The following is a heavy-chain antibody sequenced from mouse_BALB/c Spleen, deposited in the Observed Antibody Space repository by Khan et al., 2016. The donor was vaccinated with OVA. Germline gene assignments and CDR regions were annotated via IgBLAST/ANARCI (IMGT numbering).Heavy chain of an antibody. V-gene: IGHV2-3*01. J-gene: IGHJ1*01. CDR3: AKFYYGGVSNWYFDV. Sequence: QVQLKESGPGLVAPSQSLSITCTVSGFSLATYGVSWVRQPPGKGLAWRGIIWGDGSTNYHSALRSRLSISKDYSKSQVFLKLNSLQTDDTATYHCAKFYYGGVSNWYFDVLGAGTTVTVSS. CDR1: GFSLATYG. D-gene: IGHD1-1*02. CDR2: IWGDGST.